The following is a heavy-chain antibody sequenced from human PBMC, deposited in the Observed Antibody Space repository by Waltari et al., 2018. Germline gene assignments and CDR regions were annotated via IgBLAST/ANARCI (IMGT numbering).Heavy chain of an antibody. J-gene: IGHJ6*02. CDR1: GFPFSTYT. D-gene: IGHD6-6*01. CDR3: AKDEGARLAPTFGMDA. CDR2: MTVRGLM. V-gene: IGHV3-23*01. Sequence: EMQLLESGGALVQPGGSLRLSCAASGFPFSTYTMNWVRQAPGQGRDGVAVMTVRGLMVYGDSVKGRFTISRDNSKNTLYLQMYRLRVEDTARYYCAKDEGARLAPTFGMDAWGQGTTVIVSS.